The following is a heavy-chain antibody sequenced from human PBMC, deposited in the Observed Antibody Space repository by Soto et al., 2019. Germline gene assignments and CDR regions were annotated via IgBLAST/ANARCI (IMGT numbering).Heavy chain of an antibody. CDR3: AKAYYGSGSFSGFDY. Sequence: GSSLRLSCAASGFTFSSYAMNWVRQAPGKGLEWVSTISSSGGSTNYADSVKGRFTISRDNSKNTLYLQMNILRADDTAVYYCAKAYYGSGSFSGFDYWGQGT. CDR2: ISSSGGST. V-gene: IGHV3-23*01. J-gene: IGHJ4*02. CDR1: GFTFSSYA. D-gene: IGHD3-10*01.